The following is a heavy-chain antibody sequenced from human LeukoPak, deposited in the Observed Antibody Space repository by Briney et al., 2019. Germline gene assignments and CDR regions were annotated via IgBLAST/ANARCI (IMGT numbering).Heavy chain of an antibody. CDR3: AREGRYDFWSGYCFDY. J-gene: IGHJ4*02. CDR1: GFTFSSYW. D-gene: IGHD3-3*01. V-gene: IGHV3-7*01. CDR2: IKQDGSEK. Sequence: GGSLRLSCAASGFTFSSYWMSWVRQAPGKGLEWVANIKQDGSEKYYVDSVKGRFTISRDNAKNSLYLQMNSLRAEDTAVYYCAREGRYDFWSGYCFDYWGQGTLVTVSS.